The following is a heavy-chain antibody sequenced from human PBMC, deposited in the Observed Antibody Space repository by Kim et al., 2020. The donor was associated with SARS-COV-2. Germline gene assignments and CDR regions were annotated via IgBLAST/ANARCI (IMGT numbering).Heavy chain of an antibody. CDR1: GFTFSSYG. J-gene: IGHJ6*02. CDR2: IWYDGSNK. V-gene: IGHV3-33*01. Sequence: GGSLRLSCAASGFTFSSYGMHWVRQAPGKGLEWVAVIWYDGSNKYYADSVKGRFTISRDNSKNTLYLQMNSLRAEDTAVYYCARDRRVYCSSTSCFSGMDVWGQGTTVTVSS. D-gene: IGHD2-2*01. CDR3: ARDRRVYCSSTSCFSGMDV.